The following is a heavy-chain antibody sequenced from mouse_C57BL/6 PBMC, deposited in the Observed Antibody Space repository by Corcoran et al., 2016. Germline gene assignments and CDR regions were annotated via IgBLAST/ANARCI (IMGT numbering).Heavy chain of an antibody. CDR1: GYTFTSYG. Sequence: QVQLQQSGAELARPGASVKLSCKASGYTFTSYGISWVKQRTGQGLEWIGEIYPRSGNTYYNEKFKGKATLTADTSSSKAYMELRSLTSEDSAVYFCARGNYDYAMDYWGQGTSVTVSS. CDR2: IYPRSGNT. CDR3: ARGNYDYAMDY. D-gene: IGHD1-1*01. J-gene: IGHJ4*01. V-gene: IGHV1-81*01.